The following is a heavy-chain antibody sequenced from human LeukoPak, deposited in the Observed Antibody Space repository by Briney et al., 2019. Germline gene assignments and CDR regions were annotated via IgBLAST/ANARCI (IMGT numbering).Heavy chain of an antibody. CDR3: ARATSTSGPTFDY. CDR1: GFTFSTYR. J-gene: IGHJ4*02. CDR2: INTDSSTI. V-gene: IGHV3-48*02. D-gene: IGHD6-19*01. Sequence: QSGGSLRLSCAASGFTFSTYRMNWVRQAPGKGLEWLSYINTDSSTIYYTDSLKGRFTLSRDNAKNSLYLQMNSLRDEDTAVYYCARATSTSGPTFDYWGQGTLVTVSS.